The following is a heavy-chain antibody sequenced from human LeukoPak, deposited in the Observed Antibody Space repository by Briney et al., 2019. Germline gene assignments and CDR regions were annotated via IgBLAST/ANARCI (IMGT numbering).Heavy chain of an antibody. Sequence: GSSVKVSCKASGGTFSSYAISWVRQAPGQGLEWMGGIIPIFGTANYAQKFQGRVTITADESTSTAYMELSSLRSDDTAVYYCARDLRSYYGSASHDAFDIWGQGTMVTVSS. D-gene: IGHD3-10*01. J-gene: IGHJ3*02. CDR2: IIPIFGTA. CDR1: GGTFSSYA. V-gene: IGHV1-69*01. CDR3: ARDLRSYYGSASHDAFDI.